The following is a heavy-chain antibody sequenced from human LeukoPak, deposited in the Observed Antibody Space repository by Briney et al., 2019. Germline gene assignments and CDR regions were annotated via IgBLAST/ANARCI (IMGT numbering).Heavy chain of an antibody. D-gene: IGHD4-17*01. J-gene: IGHJ4*02. Sequence: PGGSLRLSCAASGFTFSSYEMNWIRQAPGKGLEWVSLISGDGGSTYYADSVKGRFTISRDNSKNSLYLQMNSMRTEDTALYYCAKDSNQYGDYFEYWGQGTLVTVSS. V-gene: IGHV3-43*02. CDR1: GFTFSSYE. CDR2: ISGDGGST. CDR3: AKDSNQYGDYFEY.